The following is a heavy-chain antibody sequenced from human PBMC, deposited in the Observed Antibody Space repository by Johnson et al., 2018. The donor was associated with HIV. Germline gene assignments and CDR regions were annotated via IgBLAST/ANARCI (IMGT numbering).Heavy chain of an antibody. CDR3: ARGEAQEGWIQLWSYAFDF. CDR1: GFTFSSSA. Sequence: QVQLVESGGGVVQPGRSLRLSCAASGFTFSSSAMHWVRQAPGKGLEWLAVISYDGSKKYYADSVKGRLTISRDNSKNTLYLQKNSLRAEDTAVYYCARGEAQEGWIQLWSYAFDFWGRGTMDTVSS. D-gene: IGHD5-18*01. J-gene: IGHJ3*01. V-gene: IGHV3-30-3*01. CDR2: ISYDGSKK.